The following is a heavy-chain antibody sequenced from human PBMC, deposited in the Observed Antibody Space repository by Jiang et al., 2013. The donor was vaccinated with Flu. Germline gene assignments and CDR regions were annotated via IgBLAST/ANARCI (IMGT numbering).Heavy chain of an antibody. CDR2: IKGDEITS. V-gene: IGHV3-74*01. Sequence: SGGGLVQPGGSLRLSCATSGFTFKSYWMHWVRQAPGEGLVWVSLIKGDEITSTYADSVKGRFTISRDNAKSTLYLQMNNLRLEDTAVYYCATGGKAAYAYWGQGTLVTVSS. CDR3: ATGGKAAYAY. CDR1: GFTFKSYW. J-gene: IGHJ4*02. D-gene: IGHD2-2*01.